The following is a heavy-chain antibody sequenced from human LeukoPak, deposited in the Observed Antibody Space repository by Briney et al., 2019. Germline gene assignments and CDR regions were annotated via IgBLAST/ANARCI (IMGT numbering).Heavy chain of an antibody. CDR2: THYSGST. D-gene: IGHD1-26*01. Sequence: SETLSLTCTVSGGSISNNFYYWAWIRQPPGKGLEWIGSTHYSGSTYNNPSLESRVTLFVDTSKKQFSLKLSSVTAADTSVYYCARRTVGASQTAAFDVWGQGTMVTVSS. J-gene: IGHJ3*01. V-gene: IGHV4-39*01. CDR1: GGSISNNFYY. CDR3: ARRTVGASQTAAFDV.